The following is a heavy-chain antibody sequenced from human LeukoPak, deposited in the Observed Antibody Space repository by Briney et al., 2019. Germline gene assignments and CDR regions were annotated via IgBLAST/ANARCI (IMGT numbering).Heavy chain of an antibody. V-gene: IGHV3-30*18. CDR2: ISYDGSNK. CDR1: GSTFSSYG. D-gene: IGHD4-17*01. Sequence: PGRSLRLSCAASGSTFSSYGMHWVRQAPGKGLEWVAVISYDGSNKYYADSVKGRFTISRDNSKNTLYLQMNSLRAEDTAVYYCAKDGANGDLDYWGQGTLVTVSS. J-gene: IGHJ4*02. CDR3: AKDGANGDLDY.